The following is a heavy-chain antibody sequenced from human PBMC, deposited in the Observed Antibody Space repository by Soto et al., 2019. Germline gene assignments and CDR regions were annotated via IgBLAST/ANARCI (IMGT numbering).Heavy chain of an antibody. J-gene: IGHJ3*02. CDR1: GGSFSGYY. Sequence: PSETLSLTCAVYGGSFSGYYLSWIRQPPGKGLEWIGEINHSGSTNYNPSLKSRVTISVDTSKNQFSLKLSSVTAADTAVYYCARPKEQQRDNDAFDIWGQGTMVTVSS. CDR2: INHSGST. CDR3: ARPKEQQRDNDAFDI. D-gene: IGHD6-13*01. V-gene: IGHV4-34*01.